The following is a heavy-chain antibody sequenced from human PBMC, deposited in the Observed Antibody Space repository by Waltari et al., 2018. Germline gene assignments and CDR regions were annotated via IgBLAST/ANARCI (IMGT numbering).Heavy chain of an antibody. D-gene: IGHD3-22*01. V-gene: IGHV3-74*01. CDR3: ARDYNYKIDY. Sequence: EVQLVESGGGSVQPGGSLRLSCAASGFTFSNYIMHWVRQSSGGGLVWISRIKKDGRTTRYADSVGGRFTISRDNAKNTLYLDMNHLRVEDTAIYYCARDYNYKIDYWGQGILVTVSS. CDR1: GFTFSNYI. J-gene: IGHJ4*02. CDR2: IKKDGRTT.